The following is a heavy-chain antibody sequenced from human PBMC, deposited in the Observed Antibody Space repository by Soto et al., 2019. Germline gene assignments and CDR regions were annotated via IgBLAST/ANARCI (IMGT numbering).Heavy chain of an antibody. Sequence: SVKVSCKASGGTFSSYTISWVRQAPGQGLEWMGRIIPILGIANYAQKFQGRVTITADKSTSTAYMGLSSLRSEDTAVYYCASSIGGYYDSSRGGLPLAPKSTHYYGLAVWGQGTTVTVSS. CDR1: GGTFSSYT. CDR2: IIPILGIA. J-gene: IGHJ6*02. D-gene: IGHD3-22*01. V-gene: IGHV1-69*02. CDR3: ASSIGGYYDSSRGGLPLAPKSTHYYGLAV.